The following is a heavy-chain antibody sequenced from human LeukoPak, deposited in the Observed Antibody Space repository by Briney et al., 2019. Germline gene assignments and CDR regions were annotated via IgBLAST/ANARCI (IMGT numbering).Heavy chain of an antibody. Sequence: GGSLRLSCAASGFTFDDYAMHWVRQAPGKGLEWVSGISWNSGSIGYADSVKGRFTISRDNAKNSLYLQMNSLRAEDTALYYCTLTYCSSTSCLISSFDYWGQGTLVTVSS. J-gene: IGHJ4*02. CDR2: ISWNSGSI. CDR3: TLTYCSSTSCLISSFDY. V-gene: IGHV3-9*01. D-gene: IGHD2-2*01. CDR1: GFTFDDYA.